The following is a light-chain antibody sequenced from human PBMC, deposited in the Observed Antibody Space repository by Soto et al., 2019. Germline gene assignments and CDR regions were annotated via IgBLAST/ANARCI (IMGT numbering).Light chain of an antibody. V-gene: IGLV2-8*01. CDR1: SGDVGGYNY. CDR3: SSYAYSNNHV. J-gene: IGLJ1*01. CDR2: EVS. Sequence: QSVLTQPPSASGSPGQSVTISCTGTSGDVGGYNYVSWYQQHPGKAPKLMIYEVSERHSGVPDRFSGSKSGNTASLTVSGRQAEDDDDYYCSSYAYSNNHVFGAGTKLTVL.